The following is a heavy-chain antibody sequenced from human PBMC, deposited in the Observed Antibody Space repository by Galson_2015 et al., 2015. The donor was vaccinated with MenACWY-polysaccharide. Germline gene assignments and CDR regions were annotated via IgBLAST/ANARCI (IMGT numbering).Heavy chain of an antibody. V-gene: IGHV3-48*01. Sequence: SLRLSCAASGFTFSSYSMNWVRQVPGKGLEWVSYISSSSSTIYYADSVKGRFTISRDNAKTSLYPQMNSLRAEDTAVYYCARDWYEGFDVWGQGTMVTVSS. CDR3: ARDWYEGFDV. CDR2: ISSSSSTI. CDR1: GFTFSSYS. D-gene: IGHD6-13*01. J-gene: IGHJ3*01.